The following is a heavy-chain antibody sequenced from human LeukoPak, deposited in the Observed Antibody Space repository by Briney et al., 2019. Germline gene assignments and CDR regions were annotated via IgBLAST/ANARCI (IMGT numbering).Heavy chain of an antibody. CDR2: ISGSGGST. CDR3: AKPYSSSWPFDY. D-gene: IGHD6-13*01. J-gene: IGHJ4*02. V-gene: IGHV3-23*01. Sequence: GGSLRLSCAASGFTFSSYAVSWVRQAPGKGQEWVSAISGSGGSTYYADSVKGRFTISRDNSKNTLYLQMNSLRAEDTAVYYCAKPYSSSWPFDYWGQGTLVTVSS. CDR1: GFTFSSYA.